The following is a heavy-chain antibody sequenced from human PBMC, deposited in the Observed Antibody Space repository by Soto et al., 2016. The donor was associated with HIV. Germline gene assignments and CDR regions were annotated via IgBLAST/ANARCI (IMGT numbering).Heavy chain of an antibody. V-gene: IGHV1-2*02. J-gene: IGHJ3*02. CDR3: ARDPGEVTRDAFDM. D-gene: IGHD3-16*01. CDR1: GYTFTDYY. CDR2: INPNSGDT. Sequence: QVQLVQSGAEVQKPGASVKVSCKASGYTFTDYYMHWVRQAPGQGLEWMGWINPNSGDTKYAQKFQDRVTMTRDTSISTAYMELSRLRSDDTAVYFCARDPGEVTRDAFDMWGQGTMVTVSS.